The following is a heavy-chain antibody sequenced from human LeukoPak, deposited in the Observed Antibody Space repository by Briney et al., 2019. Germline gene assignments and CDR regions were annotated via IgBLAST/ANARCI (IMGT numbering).Heavy chain of an antibody. CDR3: ARDRTYYYDRTLRY. CDR1: GYTFTSYG. Sequence: VASVTVSCKASGYTFTSYGISWVRQAPGQGLEWMGWISAYNGNTNYAQKLQGRVTMTTDTSTSTAYMELRSLRSDDMAVYYCARDRTYYYDRTLRYWGQGTLVTVSS. V-gene: IGHV1-18*03. D-gene: IGHD3-22*01. CDR2: ISAYNGNT. J-gene: IGHJ4*02.